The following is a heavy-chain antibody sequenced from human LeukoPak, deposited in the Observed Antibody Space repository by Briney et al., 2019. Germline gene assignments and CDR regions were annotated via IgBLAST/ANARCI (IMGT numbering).Heavy chain of an antibody. Sequence: SETLSLTCSVSDDSITMYYWTWIRQFPGKGLEWIGESNQSGSTNYKPSLKSRVTISVDMSKNQFSLKLSSVTAADTAVYYCARGRINYYEYYYMDVWGKGTTVTVSS. CDR1: DDSITMYY. D-gene: IGHD2-21*01. J-gene: IGHJ6*03. CDR3: ARGRINYYEYYYMDV. CDR2: SNQSGST. V-gene: IGHV4-34*01.